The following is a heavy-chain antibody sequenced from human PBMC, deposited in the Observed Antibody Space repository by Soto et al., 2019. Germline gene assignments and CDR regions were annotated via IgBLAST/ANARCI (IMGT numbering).Heavy chain of an antibody. CDR1: GFTFSSYG. Sequence: SLRLSCVASGFTFSSYGMHWVRQAPGKGLEWVALIWYDGSNKYYADSVKGRFTISRDNSKNTLYLQMDSLRAEDTAVYYCARVGNGGYYFYYFDYWGQGTLVTVSS. D-gene: IGHD3-22*01. V-gene: IGHV3-33*01. CDR2: IWYDGSNK. CDR3: ARVGNGGYYFYYFDY. J-gene: IGHJ4*02.